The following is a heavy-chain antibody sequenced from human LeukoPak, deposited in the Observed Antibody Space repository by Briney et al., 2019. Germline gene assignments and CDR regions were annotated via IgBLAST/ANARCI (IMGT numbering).Heavy chain of an antibody. CDR3: AKLVVAAVNNLPY. J-gene: IGHJ1*01. V-gene: IGHV3-30*18. Sequence: PGGSLRLSCAASGCTFSSYGMHWVRQAPGKGLEWVAVISYDGSNKYYADSVKGRFTISRDNSKNKLYLQMNSLRAEDTAVYYCAKLVVAAVNNLPYWPQGPLVTVSS. D-gene: IGHD2-15*01. CDR1: GCTFSSYG. CDR2: ISYDGSNK.